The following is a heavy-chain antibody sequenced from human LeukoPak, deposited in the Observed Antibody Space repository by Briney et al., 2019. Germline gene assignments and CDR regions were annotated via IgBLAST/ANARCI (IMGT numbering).Heavy chain of an antibody. V-gene: IGHV1-8*01. J-gene: IGHJ5*02. CDR2: MNPNSGNT. CDR1: GYTFTSYD. CDR3: ARKVAHITGTTFSWFDP. Sequence: GASVKVSCKASGYTFTSYDINWVRQATGQGLEWMGWMNPNSGNTGYAQKFQGRVTMSRDTSISTAYMELSRLRSDDTAVYYCARKVAHITGTTFSWFDPWGQGTLVTVSS. D-gene: IGHD1-7*01.